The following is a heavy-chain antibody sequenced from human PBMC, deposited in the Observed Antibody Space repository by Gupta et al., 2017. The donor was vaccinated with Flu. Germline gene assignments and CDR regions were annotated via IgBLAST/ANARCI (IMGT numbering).Heavy chain of an antibody. V-gene: IGHV4-39*01. CDR1: GGSISSSSYY. CDR2: IYYSGST. J-gene: IGHJ4*02. Sequence: QLQLQESGPGLVKPSETLSLTCTVPGGSISSSSYYWGWIRQPPGKGLEWIGSIYYSGSTYYNPSLKSRVTISVDTSKNQFSLKLSSVTAADTAVYYCARYYYDSSGYYCFDYWGQGTLVTVSS. D-gene: IGHD3-22*01. CDR3: ARYYYDSSGYYCFDY.